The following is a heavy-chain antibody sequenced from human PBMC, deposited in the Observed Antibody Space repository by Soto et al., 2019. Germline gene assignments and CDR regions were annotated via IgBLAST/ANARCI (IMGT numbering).Heavy chain of an antibody. CDR2: IYYSGST. CDR1: GGSISSGGYY. CDR3: ARGVGGDYLPETRGSFDY. Sequence: SETLSLTCPVSGGSISSGGYYWSWIRQHPGKGLEWIGYIYYSGSTYYNPSLKSRVTISVDTSKNQFSLKLSSVTAADTAVYYCARGVGGDYLPETRGSFDYWGQGTLVTVSS. V-gene: IGHV4-31*03. D-gene: IGHD4-17*01. J-gene: IGHJ4*02.